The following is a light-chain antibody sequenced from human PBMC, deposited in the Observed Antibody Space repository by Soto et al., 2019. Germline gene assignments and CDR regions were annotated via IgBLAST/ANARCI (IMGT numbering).Light chain of an antibody. CDR3: QQSYSMPLA. CDR2: AAS. CDR1: QSISSY. V-gene: IGKV1-39*01. Sequence: DIQMTQSPSSLSASVGDRVTITCRASQSISSYLNWYQQKPGKAPKLLIYAASSLQSGVPSRFSGSGSGTDFTLTISSLQPEDFVSYYCQQSYSMPLAFGGGTKVDI. J-gene: IGKJ4*01.